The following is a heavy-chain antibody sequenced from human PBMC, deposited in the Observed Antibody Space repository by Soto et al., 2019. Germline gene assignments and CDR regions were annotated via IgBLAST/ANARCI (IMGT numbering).Heavy chain of an antibody. D-gene: IGHD1-26*01. CDR1: GYTFTSYG. CDR3: ARDGTYFGATTDPSPLDAFDI. J-gene: IGHJ3*02. V-gene: IGHV1-18*01. Sequence: ASVKVSCKASGYTFTSYGISWVRQAPGQGLEWMGWISAYNGNTNYAQKLQGRVTMTTDTSTSTAYMELRSLRSDDTAVYYCARDGTYFGATTDPSPLDAFDIWGQGTMVTVSS. CDR2: ISAYNGNT.